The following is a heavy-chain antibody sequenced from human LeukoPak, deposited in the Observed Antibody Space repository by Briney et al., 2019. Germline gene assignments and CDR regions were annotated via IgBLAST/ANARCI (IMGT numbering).Heavy chain of an antibody. CDR1: DGSISSGSYY. V-gene: IGHV4-61*02. Sequence: PSQTLSLTCTVSDGSISSGSYYWSWIRQPAGKGLEWIGRIYNSGSTNYNPSLNSRVTISVDTSKNEFSLKLSAVTAADTAVYYCARGNRYSEAFDIWGQGTMVTVSS. CDR3: ARGNRYSEAFDI. J-gene: IGHJ3*02. D-gene: IGHD5-18*01. CDR2: IYNSGST.